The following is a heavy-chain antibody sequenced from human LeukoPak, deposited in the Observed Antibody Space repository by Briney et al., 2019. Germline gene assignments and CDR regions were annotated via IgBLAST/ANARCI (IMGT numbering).Heavy chain of an antibody. D-gene: IGHD3-22*01. J-gene: IGHJ3*02. CDR1: GGSISSYY. V-gene: IGHV4-4*07. CDR3: ARVYYDSSGYSNDAFDI. Sequence: SETLSLTCTLSGGSISSYYWSGIRQPAGKGLEWIGRIYTSGSTNYNPSLKSRVTMSVDTSKNQFSLKLSSVTAADTAVYYCARVYYDSSGYSNDAFDIWGQGTMVTVSS. CDR2: IYTSGST.